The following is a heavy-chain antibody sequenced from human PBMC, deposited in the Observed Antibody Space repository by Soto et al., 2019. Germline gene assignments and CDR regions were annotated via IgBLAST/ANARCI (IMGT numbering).Heavy chain of an antibody. Sequence: SETLSLNCAVYGGSFSGYYWTWIRQPPGTGLEWIGEINHSGSTNYNPSLKSRVTISVDTSKNQFSLKLTSATAADTALYYCARLGYYGSGSYYKFRWFDPWGQGTLVTVSS. V-gene: IGHV4-34*01. D-gene: IGHD3-10*01. CDR2: INHSGST. CDR1: GGSFSGYY. CDR3: ARLGYYGSGSYYKFRWFDP. J-gene: IGHJ5*02.